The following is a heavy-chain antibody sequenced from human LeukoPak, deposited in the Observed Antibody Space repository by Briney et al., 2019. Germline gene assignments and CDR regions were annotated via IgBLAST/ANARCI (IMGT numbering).Heavy chain of an antibody. J-gene: IGHJ4*02. Sequence: ASVKVSCKASGYTFTSYHINWVRQATGQGLEWVEWMNPNNSDIGYAQKFQGRVTMTRNTSIGTAYMELSSLRSEDTAIYYCVRVPPGTTIYAYWGQGTLVTVSS. CDR1: GYTFTSYH. CDR2: MNPNNSDI. CDR3: VRVPPGTTIYAY. D-gene: IGHD1-14*01. V-gene: IGHV1-8*01.